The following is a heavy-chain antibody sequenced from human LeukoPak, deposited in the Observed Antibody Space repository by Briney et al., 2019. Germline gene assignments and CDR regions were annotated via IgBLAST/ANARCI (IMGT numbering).Heavy chain of an antibody. CDR1: GGTFSSYA. CDR3: ARDSSVRYQLLPFDY. Sequence: ASVKVSCKASGGTFSSYAISWVRQAPGQGLEWMGRIIPILGIANYAQKFQGRVTITADKSPSTAYMELSSLRSEDTAVYYCARDSSVRYQLLPFDYWGQGTLVTVSS. V-gene: IGHV1-69*04. CDR2: IIPILGIA. D-gene: IGHD2-2*01. J-gene: IGHJ4*02.